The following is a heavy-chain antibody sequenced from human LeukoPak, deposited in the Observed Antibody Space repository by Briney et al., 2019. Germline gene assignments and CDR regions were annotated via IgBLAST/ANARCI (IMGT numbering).Heavy chain of an antibody. J-gene: IGHJ6*02. D-gene: IGHD6-19*01. CDR3: ARRISAMYSSGWYSGMDV. Sequence: SETLSLTCAASGGSISSSNWWSWVRQPPGKGLEWIGEIYHSGSTNYNPSLQSRVTISVDTSKNQFSLRLSSVTAADTAVYYCARRISAMYSSGWYSGMDVWGQGTTVTVSS. CDR2: IYHSGST. V-gene: IGHV4-4*02. CDR1: GGSISSSNW.